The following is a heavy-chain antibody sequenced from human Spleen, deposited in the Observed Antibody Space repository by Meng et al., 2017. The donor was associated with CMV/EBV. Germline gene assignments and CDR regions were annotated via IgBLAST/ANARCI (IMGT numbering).Heavy chain of an antibody. CDR1: GGSVSSGSYY. V-gene: IGHV4-61*01. CDR3: ARDRGYCSSTSCYYYGMDV. D-gene: IGHD2-2*01. CDR2: IYYNGYT. Sequence: SETLSLTCTVSGGSVSSGSYYWSWIRQPPGKGLEWIGYIYYNGYTNYNPSLKSRVTISVDTSKNQFSLKLSSVTAADTAVYYCARDRGYCSSTSCYYYGMDVWGQGTTVTVSS. J-gene: IGHJ6*02.